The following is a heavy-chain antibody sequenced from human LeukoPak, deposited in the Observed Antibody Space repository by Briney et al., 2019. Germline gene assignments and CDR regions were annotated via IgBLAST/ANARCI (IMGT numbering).Heavy chain of an antibody. V-gene: IGHV3-15*01. J-gene: IGHJ3*01. CDR2: VRMKSDGGTT. CDR1: GFTFSRAW. D-gene: IGHD6-19*01. CDR3: TTGYASDWYA. Sequence: GGSLRLSCAASGFTFSRAWINWVRQAPGKGLEWVGHVRMKSDGGTTDYAAPVKGRFIISRDDSKSYLQMNSLKSEDTALYYYTTGYASDWYAWGQGIMVTVSS.